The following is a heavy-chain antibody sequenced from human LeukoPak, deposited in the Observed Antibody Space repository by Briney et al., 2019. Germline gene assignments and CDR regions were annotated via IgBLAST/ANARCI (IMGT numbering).Heavy chain of an antibody. J-gene: IGHJ3*02. CDR3: AKGSLGAPGGFDI. Sequence: GGSPRLSCAASGFTFSTSGMHWVRQAAGKGLEWVALISNDGSDKNYAGSVKGRFTISRDNSNHTLHLQMNSLRAEDTAVYYCAKGSLGAPGGFDIWGQGTMVTVSS. D-gene: IGHD1-26*01. CDR2: ISNDGSDK. CDR1: GFTFSTSG. V-gene: IGHV3-30*18.